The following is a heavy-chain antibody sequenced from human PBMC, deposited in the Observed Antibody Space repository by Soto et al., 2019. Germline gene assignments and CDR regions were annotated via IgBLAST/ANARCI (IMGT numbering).Heavy chain of an antibody. J-gene: IGHJ4*02. CDR3: ARGNQATYYDFWSGYPIYFDY. D-gene: IGHD3-3*01. Sequence: QVQLVQSGAEVKKPGASVKVSCKASGYTFTSYGISWVRQAPGQGLEWMGWISAYNGNTNYAQKLQGRVTMTTDTSTSTAYMELRSLRSDDTAVYYCARGNQATYYDFWSGYPIYFDYWDQGTLVTVSS. CDR1: GYTFTSYG. CDR2: ISAYNGNT. V-gene: IGHV1-18*01.